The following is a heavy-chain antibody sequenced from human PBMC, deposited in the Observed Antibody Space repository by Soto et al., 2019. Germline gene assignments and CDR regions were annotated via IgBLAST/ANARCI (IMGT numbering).Heavy chain of an antibody. CDR3: TRYDTSGSNC. CDR1: GGSFSGYY. Sequence: QVQLQQWGAGLLKPSETLSLTCAVYGGSFSGYYWSGVRQPPGKGLEWIGEINNSGSTNYNPSINTRVTICIHTSKNQSTLHRSSVPAGKMAVYDSTRYDTSGSNCCVQGPRVSVSS. D-gene: IGHD2-2*01. V-gene: IGHV4-34*01. CDR2: INNSGST. J-gene: IGHJ4*02.